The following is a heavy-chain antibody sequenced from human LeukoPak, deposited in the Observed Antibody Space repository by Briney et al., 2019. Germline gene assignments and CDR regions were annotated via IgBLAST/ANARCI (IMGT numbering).Heavy chain of an antibody. CDR2: IYHSGST. CDR3: ARVLGVNNWFDP. D-gene: IGHD3-10*01. CDR1: GYSISSGYY. V-gene: IGHV4-38-2*02. Sequence: SETLSLTCSVSGYSISSGYYWGWIRQPPGKGLEWIASIYHSGSTYYNPSLKSRVTISVDTSKNQFSLKLSSVTAADTAVYYCARVLGVNNWFDPWGQGTLVAVSS. J-gene: IGHJ5*02.